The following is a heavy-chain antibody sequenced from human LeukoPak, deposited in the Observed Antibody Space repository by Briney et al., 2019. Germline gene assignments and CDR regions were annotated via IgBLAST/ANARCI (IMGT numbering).Heavy chain of an antibody. Sequence: PGGSLRLSCAASGFTFSDYYMSWIRQAPGKGLEWVSGISWNSGSIGYADSVKGRFTISRDNAKNSLYLQMNSLRAEDTALYYCAKDISSSGSMVSVLDYWGQGTLVTVSS. CDR3: AKDISSSGSMVSVLDY. V-gene: IGHV3-9*01. J-gene: IGHJ4*02. D-gene: IGHD6-19*01. CDR1: GFTFSDYY. CDR2: ISWNSGSI.